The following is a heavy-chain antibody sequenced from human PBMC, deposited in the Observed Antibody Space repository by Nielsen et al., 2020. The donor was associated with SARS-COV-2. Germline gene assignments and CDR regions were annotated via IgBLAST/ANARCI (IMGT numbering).Heavy chain of an antibody. J-gene: IGHJ5*02. V-gene: IGHV3-74*01. CDR1: GFTFGSSW. CDR2: INSDGRTT. Sequence: GGSLRLSCAASGFTFGSSWMHWVRQAPGKGLVWVSRINSDGRTTTYAASVKGRFTISRDNAKNTLYLQMNSLRAEDPAVYYCARAKFYDSGVDPWGQGTLVTVSS. D-gene: IGHD5/OR15-5a*01. CDR3: ARAKFYDSGVDP.